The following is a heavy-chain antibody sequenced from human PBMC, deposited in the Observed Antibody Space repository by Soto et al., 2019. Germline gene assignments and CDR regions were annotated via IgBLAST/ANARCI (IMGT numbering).Heavy chain of an antibody. D-gene: IGHD2-15*01. V-gene: IGHV3-53*01. CDR1: GFSFSSKY. Sequence: XGSLSLSFASSGFSFSSKYMNWVRQAPGKGLEWVSIIWSAGLTYYADSVRGRFTISRDISKNILFLQMNNLRAEDSAIYYCARELPPDLWGQGTLVTVSS. CDR2: IWSAGLT. J-gene: IGHJ5*02. CDR3: ARELPPDL.